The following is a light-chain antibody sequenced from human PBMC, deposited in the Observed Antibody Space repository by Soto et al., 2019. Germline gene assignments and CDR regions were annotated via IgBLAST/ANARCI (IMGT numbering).Light chain of an antibody. J-gene: IGLJ1*01. V-gene: IGLV2-23*02. Sequence: QSALTQPASVSGSPGQSITISCTGTSSDVGSYNLVSWYQQHPGKAPKLMIYEVTKRPSGVSNRFSGSKSGNTASLTISGLQAEDGADYYCCSYAGSSTLYVFGIGTKLTVL. CDR1: SSDVGSYNL. CDR3: CSYAGSSTLYV. CDR2: EVT.